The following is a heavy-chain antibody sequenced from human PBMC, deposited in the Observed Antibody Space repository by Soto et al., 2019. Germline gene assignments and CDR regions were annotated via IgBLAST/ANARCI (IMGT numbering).Heavy chain of an antibody. D-gene: IGHD3-9*01. Sequence: ASVKVSCKASGYTFTSYDINWVRQATGQGLEWMGWMNPNSGNTGYAQKFQGRVTMTRNTSISTAYMELSSLRSEDTAVYYCARVLRYLVWLIAGYYYYYMDGWGKGTTVTVSS. CDR2: MNPNSGNT. V-gene: IGHV1-8*01. CDR3: ARVLRYLVWLIAGYYYYYMDG. CDR1: GYTFTSYD. J-gene: IGHJ6*03.